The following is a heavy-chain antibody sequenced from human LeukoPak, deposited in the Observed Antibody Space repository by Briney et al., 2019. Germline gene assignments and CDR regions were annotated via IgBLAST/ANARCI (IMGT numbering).Heavy chain of an antibody. CDR3: AKGHSTGYYYFDS. Sequence: PGGSLRLACAASGFIVSNYDMHWVRQAPGKGLEWVAVMSYDGSNKYYADSLKGRFTISRDNSKNTVFLQMNSLRGEDTAVYYCAKGHSTGYYYFDSWGQGTLVTVSS. D-gene: IGHD2/OR15-2a*01. CDR1: GFIVSNYD. CDR2: MSYDGSNK. J-gene: IGHJ4*02. V-gene: IGHV3-30*18.